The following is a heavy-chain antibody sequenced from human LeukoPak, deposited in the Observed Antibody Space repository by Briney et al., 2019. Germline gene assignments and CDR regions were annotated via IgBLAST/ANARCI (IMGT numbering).Heavy chain of an antibody. V-gene: IGHV1-2*02. CDR3: ARDQVAGSWSSDVFDI. Sequence: PRASVKVSCKASGYTFTDYHIHWVRQAPGQGLEWMGWINPSSGGTNFAQKFQGRVTLTRDTSISTVYMEVGSLGSDETAVYYCARDQVAGSWSSDVFDIWGRGTMVTVSS. CDR2: INPSSGGT. D-gene: IGHD6-13*01. J-gene: IGHJ3*02. CDR1: GYTFTDYH.